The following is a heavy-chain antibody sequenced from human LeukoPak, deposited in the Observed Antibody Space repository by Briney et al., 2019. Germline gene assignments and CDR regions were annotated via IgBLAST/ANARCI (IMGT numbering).Heavy chain of an antibody. CDR2: INPNSGGT. CDR1: GYTFTDYY. V-gene: IGHV1-2*04. D-gene: IGHD4-17*01. J-gene: IGHJ4*02. Sequence: EASVKVSCKASGYTFTDYYIHWVRQAPGQGLEWMGWINPNSGGTKYAQKFQGWVTMTRDTSISTVYMELSSLRSDDTAVYYCARHLRTTFDYWGQGTLVTVSS. CDR3: ARHLRTTFDY.